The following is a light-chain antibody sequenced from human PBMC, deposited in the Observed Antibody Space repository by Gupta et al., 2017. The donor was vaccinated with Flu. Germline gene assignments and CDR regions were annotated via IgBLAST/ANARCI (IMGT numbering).Light chain of an antibody. CDR3: QQANNFPLT. J-gene: IGKJ4*01. CDR2: ATS. V-gene: IGKV1-12*01. Sequence: AWYQQKPGKAPKLLIYATSKLHSGVPSRFSGSGAGAEFTLTINNLQPEDFATYYCQQANNFPLTFGGGTKVEIK.